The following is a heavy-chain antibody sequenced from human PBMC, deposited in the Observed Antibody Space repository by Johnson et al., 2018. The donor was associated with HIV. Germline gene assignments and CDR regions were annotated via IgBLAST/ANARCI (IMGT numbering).Heavy chain of an antibody. CDR1: GFTFDDFG. Sequence: QVQLVESGGGVVRPGGSLRLSCAASGFTFDDFGMSLVRQAPDKGLEWVAVISYDGSNKYYADSVKGRFTISRDNSKNTLYLQMNSLRAEDTAVYYCAKDVQVRGIVLMVTLFDAFDIWGQGTMVTVSS. V-gene: IGHV3-30*18. J-gene: IGHJ3*02. CDR3: AKDVQVRGIVLMVTLFDAFDI. CDR2: ISYDGSNK. D-gene: IGHD2-8*01.